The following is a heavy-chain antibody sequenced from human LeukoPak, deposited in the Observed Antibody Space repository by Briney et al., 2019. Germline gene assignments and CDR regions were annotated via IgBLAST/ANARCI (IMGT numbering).Heavy chain of an antibody. V-gene: IGHV4-59*01. J-gene: IGHJ4*02. D-gene: IGHD1-26*01. CDR1: GGSISSYY. CDR3: ARVEGATTVDY. CDR2: IYYSGST. Sequence: SETLSLTCTVSGGSISSYYRSWIRQPPGKGLEWIGYIYYSGSTNYNPSLKSRVTISVDTSKNQFSLKLSSVTAADTAVYYCARVEGATTVDYWGQGTLVTVSS.